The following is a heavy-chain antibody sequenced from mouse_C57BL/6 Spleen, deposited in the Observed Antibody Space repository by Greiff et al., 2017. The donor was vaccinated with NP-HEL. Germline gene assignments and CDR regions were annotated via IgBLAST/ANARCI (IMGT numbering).Heavy chain of an antibody. CDR2: INPYNGGT. CDR3: ARSLYYDYDVWFAY. V-gene: IGHV1-19*01. Sequence: VQLQQSGPVLVKPGASVKMSCKASGYTFTDYYMNWVKQSHGKSLEWIGVINPYNGGTSYNQKFKGKATLTVDKSSSTAYMELNSLTSEDSAVYYCARSLYYDYDVWFAYWGQGTLVTVSA. J-gene: IGHJ3*01. D-gene: IGHD2-4*01. CDR1: GYTFTDYY.